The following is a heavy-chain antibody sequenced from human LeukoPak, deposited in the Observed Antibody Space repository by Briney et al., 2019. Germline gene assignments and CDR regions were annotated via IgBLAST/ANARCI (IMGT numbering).Heavy chain of an antibody. CDR1: GFTFSSYW. D-gene: IGHD2-8*01. CDR2: IKQDGSEK. J-gene: IGHJ5*02. V-gene: IGHV3-7*01. CDR3: ARDLIVLMVYAEGFDP. Sequence: GSLRLSCAASGFTFSSYWMSWVRQAPGKGLEWVANIKQDGSEKYYVDSVKGRFTISRDNAKNSLYLQMNSLRAEDTAVYYCARDLIVLMVYAEGFDPWGQGTLVTVSS.